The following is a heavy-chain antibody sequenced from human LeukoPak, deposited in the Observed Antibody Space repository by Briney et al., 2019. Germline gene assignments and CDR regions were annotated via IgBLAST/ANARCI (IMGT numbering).Heavy chain of an antibody. J-gene: IGHJ4*02. D-gene: IGHD3-22*01. V-gene: IGHV3-7*01. CDR1: GFTVSTYW. Sequence: GGSLRLSCAASGFTVSTYWMSWVRQAPGKGLEWVANIKQDGSENYYVDSVKGRFTISRGNAKKSLYLQMNSLRAEDTAVYYCATDYFDSGAPFVWGQGTLVTVSS. CDR3: ATDYFDSGAPFV. CDR2: IKQDGSEN.